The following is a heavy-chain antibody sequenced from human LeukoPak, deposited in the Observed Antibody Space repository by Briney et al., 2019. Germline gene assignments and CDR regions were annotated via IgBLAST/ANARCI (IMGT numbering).Heavy chain of an antibody. Sequence: GGSLRLSCATSGFTFSSYSMNWVRQAPGKGLEWVSVIYSGGSTYYADSVKGRFTISRDNSKNTLYLQMNSLRAEDTAVYYCASHSSSWYGFDYWGQGTLVTVSS. CDR2: IYSGGST. CDR1: GFTFSSYS. D-gene: IGHD6-13*01. CDR3: ASHSSSWYGFDY. V-gene: IGHV3-53*01. J-gene: IGHJ4*02.